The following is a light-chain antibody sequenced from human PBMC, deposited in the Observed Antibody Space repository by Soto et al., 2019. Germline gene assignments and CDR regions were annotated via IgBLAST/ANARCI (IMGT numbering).Light chain of an antibody. CDR1: QSVSSY. J-gene: IGKJ2*01. CDR3: QQRSNWPPYT. V-gene: IGKV3-11*01. CDR2: DAS. Sequence: LSLSPGERATLSCRASQSVSSYLAWYQQKPGQAPRLLIYDASNRATGIPARFSGSGSGTDFTLPISSLEPEDFAVYYCQQRSNWPPYTFGQGTKLEIK.